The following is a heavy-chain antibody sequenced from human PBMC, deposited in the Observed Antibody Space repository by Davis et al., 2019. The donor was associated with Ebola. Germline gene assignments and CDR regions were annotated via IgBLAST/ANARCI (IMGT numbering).Heavy chain of an antibody. V-gene: IGHV1-69*04. Sequence: AASVKVSCTASGGTFSTYAIDWVRQAPGQGLEWMGRIIPMLGIPNYAQRFQGRVTITADNSTSTASLALSSLSSEDTAMYYCASDLGTAMATGGGQGTLVTVSS. CDR2: IIPMLGIP. CDR3: ASDLGTAMATG. CDR1: GGTFSTYA. J-gene: IGHJ4*02. D-gene: IGHD5-18*01.